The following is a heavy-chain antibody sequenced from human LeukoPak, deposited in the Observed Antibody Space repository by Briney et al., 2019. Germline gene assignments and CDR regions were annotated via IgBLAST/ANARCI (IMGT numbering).Heavy chain of an antibody. CDR1: GFTFDDYA. Sequence: GGSLRLSCAASGFTFDDYAMHWVRQAPGKGLERVSGISWNSGSIGYADSVKGRFTISRDNAKNSLYLQMNSLRAEDTALYYCAKQGSEPYYFDYWGQGTLVTVSS. D-gene: IGHD1-14*01. CDR2: ISWNSGSI. V-gene: IGHV3-9*01. J-gene: IGHJ4*02. CDR3: AKQGSEPYYFDY.